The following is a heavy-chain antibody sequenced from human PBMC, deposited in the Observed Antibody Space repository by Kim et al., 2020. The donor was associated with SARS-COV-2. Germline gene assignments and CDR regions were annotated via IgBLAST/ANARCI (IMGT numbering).Heavy chain of an antibody. J-gene: IGHJ4*02. V-gene: IGHV1-18*01. Sequence: NYAQKLQGRVTMTTDTSTSTAYMELRSLRSDDTAVYYCARMGIAAAGGDYWGQGTLVTVSS. D-gene: IGHD6-13*01. CDR3: ARMGIAAAGGDY.